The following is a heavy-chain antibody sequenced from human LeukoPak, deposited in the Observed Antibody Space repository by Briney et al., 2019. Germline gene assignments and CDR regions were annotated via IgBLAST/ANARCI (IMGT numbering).Heavy chain of an antibody. CDR2: INPNSGGT. Sequence: ASVKVSCKASGYTFTGYYMHWMRQAPGQGLEWMGRINPNSGGTNYAQKFQGRVTMTRDTSISTAYMELSRLRSDDTAVYYCARELGGNYYDSSGEVDYWGQGTLVTVSS. J-gene: IGHJ4*02. D-gene: IGHD3-22*01. CDR3: ARELGGNYYDSSGEVDY. CDR1: GYTFTGYY. V-gene: IGHV1-2*06.